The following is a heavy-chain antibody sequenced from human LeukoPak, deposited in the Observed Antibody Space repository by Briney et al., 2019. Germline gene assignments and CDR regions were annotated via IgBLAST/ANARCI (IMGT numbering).Heavy chain of an antibody. Sequence: SQTLSLTCTVSGGSISSYYWSWIRQPPGKGLEWIGYIYYSGSTNYNPSLKSRVTISVDTSKNQFSLKLSSVTAADTAVYYCARGAWFDPWGQGTLVTVSS. CDR2: IYYSGST. V-gene: IGHV4-59*01. CDR1: GGSISSYY. CDR3: ARGAWFDP. J-gene: IGHJ5*02.